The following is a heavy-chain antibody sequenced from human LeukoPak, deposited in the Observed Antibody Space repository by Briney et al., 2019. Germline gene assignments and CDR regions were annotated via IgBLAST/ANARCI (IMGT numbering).Heavy chain of an antibody. CDR2: IYYSGST. V-gene: IGHV4-31*03. CDR3: ARVTYWIGYSHYFDY. CDR1: GGTISSGGYY. Sequence: SETLSLTCTVSGGTISSGGYYWSWIRQHPGKGLEWIGYIYYSGSTYYNPSLKSRVTVSMDRSKNQVSLKLNSVTAADTAVYYCARVTYWIGYSHYFDYWGLGTLVTVSS. J-gene: IGHJ4*02. D-gene: IGHD3-3*01.